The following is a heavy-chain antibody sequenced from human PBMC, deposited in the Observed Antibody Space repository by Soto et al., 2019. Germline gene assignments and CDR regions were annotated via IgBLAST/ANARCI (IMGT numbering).Heavy chain of an antibody. J-gene: IGHJ4*02. D-gene: IGHD3-16*01. Sequence: PGGSLRLSCAASGFAFSSYSMNWVRQAPGKGLEWVSSISSSSSYIYYADSVKGRFTISRDNAKNSLYLQMNSLRAEDTAVYYCARDEGEPYYFDYWGQGTLVTVSS. CDR3: ARDEGEPYYFDY. CDR1: GFAFSSYS. V-gene: IGHV3-21*01. CDR2: ISSSSSYI.